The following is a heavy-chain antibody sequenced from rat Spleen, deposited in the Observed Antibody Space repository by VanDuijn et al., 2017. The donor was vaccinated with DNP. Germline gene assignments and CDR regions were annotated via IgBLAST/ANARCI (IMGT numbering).Heavy chain of an antibody. CDR3: ARVGDLHDGGDGDVLDA. Sequence: EVQLVESGGGLVQPGRSLKLSCAASGITFSNSDVAWVRQTPTKGLEWVTSISPSGGGTYYRDSVKGRFIISRDNAKSTLYLQMDSLRSEDTATYYCARVGDLHDGGDGDVLDAWGQGTSVTVSS. CDR1: GITFSNSD. CDR2: ISPSGGGT. V-gene: IGHV5-25*01. J-gene: IGHJ4*01. D-gene: IGHD1-12*02.